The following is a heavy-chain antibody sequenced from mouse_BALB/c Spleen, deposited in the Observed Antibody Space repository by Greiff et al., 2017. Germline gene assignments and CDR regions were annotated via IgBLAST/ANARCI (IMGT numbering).Heavy chain of an antibody. Sequence: QVQLKESGPGLVAPSQSLSITCTVSGFSLTGYGVNWVRQPPGKGLEWLGMIWGDGSTDYNSALKSRLSISKDNSKSQVFLKMNSLQTDDTARYYCARDGDYDYDGAWFAYWGQGTLVTVSA. D-gene: IGHD2-4*01. V-gene: IGHV2-6-7*01. CDR2: IWGDGST. CDR3: ARDGDYDYDGAWFAY. J-gene: IGHJ3*01. CDR1: GFSLTGYG.